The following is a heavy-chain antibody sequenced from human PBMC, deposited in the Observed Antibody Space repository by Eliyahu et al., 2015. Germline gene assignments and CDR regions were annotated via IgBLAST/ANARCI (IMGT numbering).Heavy chain of an antibody. J-gene: IGHJ5*02. Sequence: QFQLVQSGAEVKKPGASVKVSXKASGYTFTSYGSSWVRXXPGQGLEWMGWISAYNGNTNYAQKLQGRVTMTTDTSTSTAYMELRSLRSDDTAVYYCARDYGRFLEWLLNNWFDPWGQGTLVTVSS. CDR3: ARDYGRFLEWLLNNWFDP. V-gene: IGHV1-18*01. D-gene: IGHD3-3*01. CDR1: GYTFTSYG. CDR2: ISAYNGNT.